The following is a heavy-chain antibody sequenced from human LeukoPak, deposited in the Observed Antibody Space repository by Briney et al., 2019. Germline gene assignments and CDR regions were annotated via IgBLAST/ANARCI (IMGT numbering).Heavy chain of an antibody. CDR3: ARLGYSSGSDF. J-gene: IGHJ4*02. Sequence: ASVKVSCKASGYTFTSYAMHWVRQAPGQGLEWMGWINPNSGGTNYAQKFQGRVTMTRDTSISTAYMDLRRLKSDDTAVYFCARLGYSSGSDFWGQGTLVTVSS. CDR2: INPNSGGT. CDR1: GYTFTSYA. V-gene: IGHV1-2*02. D-gene: IGHD6-19*01.